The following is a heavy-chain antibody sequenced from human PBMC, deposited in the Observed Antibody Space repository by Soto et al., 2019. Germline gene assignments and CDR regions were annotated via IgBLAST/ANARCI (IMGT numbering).Heavy chain of an antibody. V-gene: IGHV3-23*01. Sequence: GGSLRLSCAASGFTFSSYAMSWVRQAPGKGLEWVSAISGSGGSTYYADSVKGQFTISRDNSKNTLYLQMNSLRAEDTAVYYCAKGNFWSGYTYFDYWGQGTLVTVSS. CDR1: GFTFSSYA. D-gene: IGHD3-3*01. CDR2: ISGSGGST. J-gene: IGHJ4*02. CDR3: AKGNFWSGYTYFDY.